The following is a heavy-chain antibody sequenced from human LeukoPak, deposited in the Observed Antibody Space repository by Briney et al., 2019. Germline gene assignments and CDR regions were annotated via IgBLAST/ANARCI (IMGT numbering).Heavy chain of an antibody. CDR3: ARDVVAATQTFSYGMDV. Sequence: GGSVRLSCAASGFTFSSFGIHWVRQAPGKGLEWVAIVWYDGSNKYYADSVKGRFTISRDNSKNTLYLQMNSLRAEDTAVYYCARDVVAATQTFSYGMDVWGRGTTLSVSS. CDR2: VWYDGSNK. V-gene: IGHV3-33*01. J-gene: IGHJ6*02. CDR1: GFTFSSFG. D-gene: IGHD2-15*01.